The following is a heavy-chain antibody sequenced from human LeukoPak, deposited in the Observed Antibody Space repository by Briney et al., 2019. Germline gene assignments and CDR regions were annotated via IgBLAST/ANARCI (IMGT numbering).Heavy chain of an antibody. D-gene: IGHD6-19*01. V-gene: IGHV1-18*01. J-gene: IGHJ4*02. CDR2: ISAYNGNT. CDR1: GYTFTSYG. CDR3: ARVGSYSSGWYYFDY. Sequence: ASVKVSCKASGYTFTSYGISRVRQAHGHGLEWMGRISAYNGNTNYAQKLQGRVTMTTDTSTSTAYMELRSLRSDDTAVYYCARVGSYSSGWYYFDYWGQGTLVTVSS.